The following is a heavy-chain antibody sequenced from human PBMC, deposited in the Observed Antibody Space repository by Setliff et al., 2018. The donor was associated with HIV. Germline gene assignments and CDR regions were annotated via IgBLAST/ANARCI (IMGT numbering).Heavy chain of an antibody. CDR2: IIPIFGTA. D-gene: IGHD3-16*01. V-gene: IGHV1-69*05. CDR1: GGTFSSYA. Sequence: GASVKVSCKASGGTFSSYAISWVRQAPGQGLEWMGGIIPIFGTANYAQKFQGRVTITTDESTSTAYMELRRLRFDDTAVYYCARDGPMGRFDYWGQGTLVTVS. CDR3: ARDGPMGRFDY. J-gene: IGHJ4*02.